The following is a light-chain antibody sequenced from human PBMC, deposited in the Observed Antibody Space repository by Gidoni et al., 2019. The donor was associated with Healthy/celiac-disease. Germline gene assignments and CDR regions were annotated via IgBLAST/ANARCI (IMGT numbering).Light chain of an antibody. J-gene: IGLJ1*01. Sequence: QSALPQPASVSGSPGQTTTISGTGTSSNVGSYNLVSWSQQHPGKAPKLMIYEVSKRPSGVSNRFSGSKSGNTASLTISGLQAEDEADYYCCSYAGSSTFPYVFGTGTKVTVL. CDR3: CSYAGSSTFPYV. CDR2: EVS. V-gene: IGLV2-23*02. CDR1: SSNVGSYNL.